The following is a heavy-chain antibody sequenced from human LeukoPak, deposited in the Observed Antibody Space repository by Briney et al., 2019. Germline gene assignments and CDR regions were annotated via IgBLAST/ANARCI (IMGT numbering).Heavy chain of an antibody. J-gene: IGHJ3*02. Sequence: GGSLRLSCAASGFTFSSYGMHWVRQAPGKGLEWVAVISYDGSNKYYADSAKGRFTISRDNSKNTLYLQMNSLRAEDTAVYYCARWPGEWDVLYSGAGGNAFDIWGQGTMVTVSS. V-gene: IGHV3-30*03. CDR1: GFTFSSYG. D-gene: IGHD6-19*01. CDR3: ARWPGEWDVLYSGAGGNAFDI. CDR2: ISYDGSNK.